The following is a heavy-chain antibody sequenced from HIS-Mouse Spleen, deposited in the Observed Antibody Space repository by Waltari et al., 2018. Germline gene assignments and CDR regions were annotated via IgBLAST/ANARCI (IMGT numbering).Heavy chain of an antibody. CDR3: ARIAEGYTSGWYAFDY. CDR2: IDWDADK. J-gene: IGHJ4*02. CDR1: GFSLSTSGMC. V-gene: IGHV2-70*15. Sequence: QVTLRESGPALVKPTQTLTLTCTFTGFSLSTSGMCVSWIRQPPGKALEWLARIDWDADKYYSTSLKTRLTISKDTSKNQVVLTMTNMDPVDTATYYCARIAEGYTSGWYAFDYCGQGTLVTVSS. D-gene: IGHD6-19*01.